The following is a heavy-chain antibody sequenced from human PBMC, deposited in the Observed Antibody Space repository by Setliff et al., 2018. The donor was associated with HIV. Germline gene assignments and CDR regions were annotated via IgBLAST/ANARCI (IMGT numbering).Heavy chain of an antibody. J-gene: IGHJ4*02. CDR3: ARAATSAYYFDY. V-gene: IGHV1-8*02. CDR2: MNPNSANT. Sequence: ASVKVSCKASGYTFTSHDINWVRQATGQGLEWMGWMNPNSANTGYAQKFQGRVTMTRNTSTTTDYMDLRSLRSEASAVYYCARAATSAYYFDYWGQGTLVTVSS. CDR1: GYTFTSHD. D-gene: IGHD3-16*01.